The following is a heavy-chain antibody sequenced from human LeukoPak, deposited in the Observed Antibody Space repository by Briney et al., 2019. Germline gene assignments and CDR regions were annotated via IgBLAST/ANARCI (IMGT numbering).Heavy chain of an antibody. CDR3: ARALLDYYDSSGYFDY. Sequence: GGSLRLSCTGSGLSFSSYGMSWVRQPPGKGLEWVSAISGSSGSTFYADSVKGRFTISRDNSKNTLYLQMNSLRAEDTAVYYCARALLDYYDSSGYFDYWGQGTLVTVSS. CDR2: ISGSSGST. D-gene: IGHD3-22*01. CDR1: GLSFSSYG. V-gene: IGHV3-23*01. J-gene: IGHJ4*02.